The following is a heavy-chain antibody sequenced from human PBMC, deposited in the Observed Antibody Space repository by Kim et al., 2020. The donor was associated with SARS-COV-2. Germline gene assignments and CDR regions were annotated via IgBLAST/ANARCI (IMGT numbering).Heavy chain of an antibody. CDR2: IKSKTDGGTT. CDR1: GFTFSNAW. Sequence: GGSLRLSCAASGFTFSNAWMSWVRQAPGKGLEWVGRIKSKTDGGTTDYAAPVKGRFTISRDDSKNTLYLQMNSLKTEDTAVYYCTTDGRMSNDYVWGSYRYRWYFDLWGRGTLVTVSS. CDR3: TTDGRMSNDYVWGSYRYRWYFDL. V-gene: IGHV3-15*01. D-gene: IGHD3-16*02. J-gene: IGHJ2*01.